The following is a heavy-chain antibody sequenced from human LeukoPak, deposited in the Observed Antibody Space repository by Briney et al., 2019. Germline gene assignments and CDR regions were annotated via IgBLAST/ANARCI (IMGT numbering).Heavy chain of an antibody. J-gene: IGHJ4*02. V-gene: IGHV3-23*01. CDR2: ISGSGGNT. CDR3: AHRTAFDS. CDR1: GGSISSYY. Sequence: ETLSLTCTVSGGSISSYYWSWIRQPPGKGLEWVSAISGSGGNTYYPDSVKGRFTISRDNSRDTLYLQMNTLRAEDTAIYYCAHRTAFDSWGQGTLVTVSS. D-gene: IGHD1-14*01.